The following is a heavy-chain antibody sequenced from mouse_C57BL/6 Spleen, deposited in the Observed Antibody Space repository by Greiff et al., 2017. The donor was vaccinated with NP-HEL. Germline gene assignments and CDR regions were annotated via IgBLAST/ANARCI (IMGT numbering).Heavy chain of an antibody. CDR2: FYPGSGSI. Sequence: VKLQQSGAELVKPGASVKLSCKASGYTFTEYTIHWVKQRSGQGLEWIGWFYPGSGSIKYNEKFKDKATLTADKSSSTVYMELSRLTSEDSAVYFCARHEPGSYDYDPLFDYWGQGTTLTVSS. D-gene: IGHD2-4*01. J-gene: IGHJ2*01. CDR1: GYTFTEYT. V-gene: IGHV1-62-2*01. CDR3: ARHEPGSYDYDPLFDY.